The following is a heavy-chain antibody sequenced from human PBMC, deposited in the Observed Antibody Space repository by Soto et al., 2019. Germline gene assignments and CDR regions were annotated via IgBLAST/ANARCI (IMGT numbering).Heavy chain of an antibody. J-gene: IGHJ3*02. CDR3: AREDRGDIVVVVAARVGAFDI. V-gene: IGHV1-2*04. D-gene: IGHD2-15*01. Sequence: QVQLVQSGAEVKKPGASVKVSCKASGYTFTGYYMHWVRQAPGQGLEWMGWINPNSGGTNYAQKFQGWVTMTRDTSISTAYMELSRLRSDDTAVYYCAREDRGDIVVVVAARVGAFDIWGQGTMVTVSS. CDR2: INPNSGGT. CDR1: GYTFTGYY.